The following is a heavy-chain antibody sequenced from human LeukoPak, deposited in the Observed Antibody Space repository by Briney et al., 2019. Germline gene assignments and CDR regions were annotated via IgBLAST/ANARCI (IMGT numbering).Heavy chain of an antibody. D-gene: IGHD2-2*01. J-gene: IGHJ3*02. CDR2: IIPIFGTA. V-gene: IGHV1-69*13. CDR1: GYTFTGYY. CDR3: ARGRMVYQLPSDAFDI. Sequence: SVKVSCKASGYTFTGYYMHWVRQAPGQGLEWMGGIIPIFGTANYAQKFQGRVTITADESTSTAYMELSSLRSEDTAVYYCARGRMVYQLPSDAFDIWGQGTMVTVSS.